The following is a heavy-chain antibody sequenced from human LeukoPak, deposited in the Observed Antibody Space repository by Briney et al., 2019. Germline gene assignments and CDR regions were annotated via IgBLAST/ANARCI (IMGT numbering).Heavy chain of an antibody. Sequence: SQTLSLTCTVSGGSISSGSYYWSWIRQPAGKGLEWIGRIYTSGSTNYNPSLKSRVTISVDTSKNQFSLKLSSVTAADTAVYYCARGLKTAMVTFPVDYWGQGTLVTVSS. D-gene: IGHD5-18*01. CDR2: IYTSGST. CDR1: GGSISSGSYY. V-gene: IGHV4-61*02. CDR3: ARGLKTAMVTFPVDY. J-gene: IGHJ4*02.